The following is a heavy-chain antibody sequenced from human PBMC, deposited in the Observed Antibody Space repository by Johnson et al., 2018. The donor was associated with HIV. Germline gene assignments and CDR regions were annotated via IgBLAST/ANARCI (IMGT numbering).Heavy chain of an antibody. D-gene: IGHD1-26*01. V-gene: IGHV3-7*05. CDR1: GFTFSSYW. J-gene: IGHJ3*02. CDR2: IKQDGSEK. Sequence: VQLVESGGGLVQPGGSLRLSCEASGFTFSSYWMSWVRQAPGKGLEWVANIKQDGSEKYYVDSVKGRFTISRDNAKNLLYLQMNSLRAEDTAVYYCARVGATAAFDIWGQGTMVTVSS. CDR3: ARVGATAAFDI.